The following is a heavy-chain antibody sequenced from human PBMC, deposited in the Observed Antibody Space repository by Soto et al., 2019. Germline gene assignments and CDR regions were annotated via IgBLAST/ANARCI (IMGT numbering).Heavy chain of an antibody. CDR2: IYYSGII. V-gene: IGHV4-30-4*01. J-gene: IGHJ3*02. D-gene: IGHD6-6*01. CDR1: GGSISSGDYY. CDR3: AREVGEVDYSSSSDAFDI. Sequence: SETLSLTCSVSGGSISSGDYYWSWIRQPPGKGLEWIAYIYYSGIIYYNPSLKSRVTMSRDTSKNRFFLNLDSVTAADTAVYYCAREVGEVDYSSSSDAFDIWGQGTMVTVSS.